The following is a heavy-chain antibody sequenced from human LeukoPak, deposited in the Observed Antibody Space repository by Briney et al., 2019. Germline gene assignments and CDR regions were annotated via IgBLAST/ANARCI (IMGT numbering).Heavy chain of an antibody. CDR2: IDPSGGST. J-gene: IGHJ6*02. CDR3: ARANSSGWYWSGGMDV. CDR1: GYTFTSYY. D-gene: IGHD6-19*01. Sequence: ASVTVSCTASGYTFTSYYMHWVRQAPGQGLEWMGIIDPSGGSTSYAQKFQGRVTMTRDASTSTVYMELSSLRSEDTAVYYCARANSSGWYWSGGMDVWGQGTTVTVSS. V-gene: IGHV1-46*01.